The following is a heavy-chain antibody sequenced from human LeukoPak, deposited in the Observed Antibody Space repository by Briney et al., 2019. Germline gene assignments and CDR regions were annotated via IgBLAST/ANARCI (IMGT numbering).Heavy chain of an antibody. CDR2: IYYSGST. V-gene: IGHV4-31*03. D-gene: IGHD6-6*01. CDR1: GGSISSGGYY. Sequence: SETLSLTCTVSGGSISSGGYYWSWIRQHPGKGLEWIGYIYYSGSTYYNPSLKSRVTISVDTSKNQFSLKLSSVTAADTAVYYCAREEHSSFNWFDPWGQGTLVTVSS. CDR3: AREEHSSFNWFDP. J-gene: IGHJ5*02.